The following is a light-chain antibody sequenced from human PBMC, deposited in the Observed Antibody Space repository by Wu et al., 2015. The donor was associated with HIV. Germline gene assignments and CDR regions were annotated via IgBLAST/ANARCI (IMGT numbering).Light chain of an antibody. Sequence: EIVLTQSPGTLSLSPGERATLSCRASQSVSSGYLAWYQQKPGQAPRLLVYGAFNRATGIPDRFSGSGSGTDFILTISRLEPEDFAIYYCQQYGSSPLTFGGGTKVET. J-gene: IGKJ4*01. CDR1: QSVSSGY. V-gene: IGKV3-20*01. CDR3: QQYGSSPLT. CDR2: GAF.